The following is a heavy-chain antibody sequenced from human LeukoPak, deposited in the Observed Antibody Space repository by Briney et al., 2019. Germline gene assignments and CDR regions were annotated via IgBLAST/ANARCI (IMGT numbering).Heavy chain of an antibody. CDR3: ARDLVDRDGYNEGAFDI. D-gene: IGHD5-24*01. CDR2: ISGRGSYI. Sequence: GGSLRISCAASGFNFSNFVMNWVRQAPGKGLEWVSSISGRGSYIFYADSLRGRFTISRDNVKKLVYLQMDSLRAGDTAVYFCARDLVDRDGYNEGAFDIWGQGTMVTVSS. CDR1: GFNFSNFV. J-gene: IGHJ3*02. V-gene: IGHV3-21*01.